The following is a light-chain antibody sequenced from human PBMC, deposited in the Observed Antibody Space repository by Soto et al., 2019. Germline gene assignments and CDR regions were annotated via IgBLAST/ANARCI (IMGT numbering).Light chain of an antibody. CDR3: QQYGGSPVT. V-gene: IGKV3-20*01. CDR2: DAS. J-gene: IGKJ2*01. CDR1: QSVSGSK. Sequence: EIVLTQSPGTLSLSPGERATLSCRASQSVSGSKLAWYQQKPGQAPRLLIYDASARATGIPDRISGSESGTDFTLTISRLEPEDFAVYYCQQYGGSPVTFGRGTQLEI.